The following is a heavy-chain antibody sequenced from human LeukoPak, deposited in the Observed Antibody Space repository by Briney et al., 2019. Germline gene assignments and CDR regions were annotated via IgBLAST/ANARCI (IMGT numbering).Heavy chain of an antibody. J-gene: IGHJ4*02. D-gene: IGHD2-15*01. Sequence: PGGSLRLSCAASGFTFSSYAMSWIRQAPGKGLEWIGSIYYSGNTYYNSSLKSRVTISLDTSKNQFSLNLFSVTAADTAMYYCATSDEDNAYWGQGTLVTVSS. CDR3: ATSDEDNAY. CDR1: GFTFSSYA. CDR2: IYYSGNT. V-gene: IGHV4-38-2*01.